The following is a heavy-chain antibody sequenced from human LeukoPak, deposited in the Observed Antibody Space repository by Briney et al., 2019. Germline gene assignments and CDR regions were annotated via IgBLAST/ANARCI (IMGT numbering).Heavy chain of an antibody. D-gene: IGHD3-22*01. CDR1: GGTFSSYA. J-gene: IGHJ4*02. Sequence: ASVKVSCKASGGTFSSYAISWVRQATGQGLEWMGGIIPIFGTANYAQKFQGRVTITADESTSTAYMELSSLRSEDTAVYYCARGRSSGYYYALGYWGQGTLVTVSS. CDR2: IIPIFGTA. CDR3: ARGRSSGYYYALGY. V-gene: IGHV1-69*13.